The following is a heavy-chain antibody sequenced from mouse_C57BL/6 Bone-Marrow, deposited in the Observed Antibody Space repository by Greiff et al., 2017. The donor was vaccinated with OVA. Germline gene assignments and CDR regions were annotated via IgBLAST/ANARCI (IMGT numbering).Heavy chain of an antibody. D-gene: IGHD1-1*01. CDR2: INPSSGYN. Sequence: VQLQQSGAELARPGASVKMSCKASGYTFTSYTMHWVKQRPGQGLEWIGYINPSSGYNKYNQKFKDKATLTADKSSSTAYMQLSSLTSEDSAVYYCARSDYYYGSSHWYFDVWGTGTTVTVSS. CDR1: GYTFTSYT. CDR3: ARSDYYYGSSHWYFDV. V-gene: IGHV1-4*01. J-gene: IGHJ1*03.